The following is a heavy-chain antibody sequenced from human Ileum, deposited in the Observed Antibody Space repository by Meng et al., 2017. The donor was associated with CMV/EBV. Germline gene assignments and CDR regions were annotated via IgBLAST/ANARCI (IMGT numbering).Heavy chain of an antibody. Sequence: GGSLRLSCEASGFTFGSYDMHWVRQAPGKGLGWVGLIRYDGHNANNADSVKGRFTISRDNSKNTLFVQMNSLRAEDTAVYYCAKERRLGSTYYFDSSGYYFDHWGQGTLVTVSS. CDR1: GFTFGSYD. V-gene: IGHV3-30*02. D-gene: IGHD3-22*01. CDR3: AKERRLGSTYYFDSSGYYFDH. J-gene: IGHJ4*02. CDR2: IRYDGHNA.